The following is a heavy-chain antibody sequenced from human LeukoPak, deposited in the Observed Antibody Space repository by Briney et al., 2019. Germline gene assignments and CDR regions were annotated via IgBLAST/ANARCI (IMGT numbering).Heavy chain of an antibody. CDR2: TYYRSKWSN. D-gene: IGHD4-17*01. V-gene: IGHV6-1*01. CDR3: ARDHTLRAFDI. J-gene: IGHJ3*02. Sequence: SQTLSLTCAISGDSVSSNSATWTWLRQSPSRGLEWLGRTYYRSKWSNDYAVSVKSRITINPDTSKNQFSLQLNSVTPEDTAVYYCARDHTLRAFDIWGQGTMVTVSS. CDR1: GDSVSSNSAT.